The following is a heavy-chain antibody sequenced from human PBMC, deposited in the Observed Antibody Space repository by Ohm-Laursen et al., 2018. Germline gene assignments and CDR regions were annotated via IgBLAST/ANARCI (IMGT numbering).Heavy chain of an antibody. J-gene: IGHJ4*02. Sequence: SLRLSCSASGFTFSSYEVNWVRQAPGKGLEWISYISSGGTIYYADSVKGRFTISRDNAKNSLYLQMNSLRAEDTAVYYCARTRSDVPFDYWGQGTLVTVSS. V-gene: IGHV3-48*03. D-gene: IGHD2-2*01. CDR1: GFTFSSYE. CDR2: ISSGGTI. CDR3: ARTRSDVPFDY.